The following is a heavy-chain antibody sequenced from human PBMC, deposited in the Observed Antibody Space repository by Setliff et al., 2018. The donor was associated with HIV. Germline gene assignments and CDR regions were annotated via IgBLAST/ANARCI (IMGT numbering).Heavy chain of an antibody. J-gene: IGHJ4*02. CDR2: ISGSGSTM. V-gene: IGHV3-11*01. D-gene: IGHD3-16*01. Sequence: PGGSLRLSCAASGFTFSDYYMSWIRQAPEKGLEWVAYISGSGSTMYHADSVKGRFTISRDNAKKSLYLQMNSLRAEDTAVYYCARSFPYTDTPIGSWGQGTLVTVSS. CDR1: GFTFSDYY. CDR3: ARSFPYTDTPIGS.